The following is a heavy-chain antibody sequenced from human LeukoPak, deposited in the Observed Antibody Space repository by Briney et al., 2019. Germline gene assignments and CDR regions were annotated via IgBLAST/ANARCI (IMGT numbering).Heavy chain of an antibody. J-gene: IGHJ6*02. CDR3: AKDEQSFLYSSDMDV. CDR2: ISGSGGST. CDR1: ALTFSSYA. Sequence: GGSLTLSCAASALTFSSYAMSWVRQSPGKGLEGVSAISGSGGSTYYADSVKGQFTISRDNSKNTLYLQMNSMRAEDTAIYYCAKDEQSFLYSSDMDVWGQGTTVTVSS. V-gene: IGHV3-23*01.